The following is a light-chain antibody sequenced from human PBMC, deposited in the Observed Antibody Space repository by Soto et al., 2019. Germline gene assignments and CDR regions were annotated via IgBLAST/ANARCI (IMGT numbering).Light chain of an antibody. CDR2: QDS. CDR3: TAWDDSLSGPV. J-gene: IGLJ3*02. CDR1: GSNIGSRY. Sequence: QSVMTQPPSASGTPGRRVTMSCSGSGSNIGSRYVYWYRQVPGTAPKLLIYQDSQRPSGVPDRFSGSKSGTSASLAISGLRSEDEADYYCTAWDDSLSGPVFGGGTKLTVL. V-gene: IGLV1-47*01.